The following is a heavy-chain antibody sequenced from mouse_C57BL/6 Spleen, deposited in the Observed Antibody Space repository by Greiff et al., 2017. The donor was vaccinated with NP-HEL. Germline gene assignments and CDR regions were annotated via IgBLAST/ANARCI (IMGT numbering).Heavy chain of an antibody. D-gene: IGHD2-2*01. CDR1: GFTFSDYG. CDR2: ISSGSSTI. CDR3: ARRQGYGDAMDY. Sequence: DVHLVESGGGLVKPGGSLKLSCAASGFTFSDYGMHWVRQAPEKGLEWVAYISSGSSTIYYADTVKGRFTISRDNAKNTLFLQMTSLRSEDTAMYYCARRQGYGDAMDYWGQGTSVTVSS. J-gene: IGHJ4*01. V-gene: IGHV5-17*01.